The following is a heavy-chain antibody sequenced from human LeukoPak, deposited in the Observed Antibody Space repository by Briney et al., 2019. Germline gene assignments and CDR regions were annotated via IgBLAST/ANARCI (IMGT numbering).Heavy chain of an antibody. D-gene: IGHD1-1*01. Sequence: GGSLRLSCAASGFTYSSYAMSWVRQAPGKGLEWVSAISVSGGSTYYADSVKGRFTISRDNSKNTLFLQMNSLRAEDTAIYYCAKRFSSIQLRAFDYWGQGALVTVSS. CDR1: GFTYSSYA. CDR2: ISVSGGST. J-gene: IGHJ4*02. CDR3: AKRFSSIQLRAFDY. V-gene: IGHV3-23*01.